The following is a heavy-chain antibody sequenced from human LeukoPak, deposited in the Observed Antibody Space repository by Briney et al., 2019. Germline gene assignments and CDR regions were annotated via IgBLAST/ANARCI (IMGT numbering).Heavy chain of an antibody. V-gene: IGHV4-30-4*08. CDR3: ARDSITIFGVPGGWFDP. J-gene: IGHJ5*02. CDR2: IYYSGST. Sequence: PSETLSLTCAVYGGSFSGYYWSWIRQPRGKGLEWIGYIYYSGSTYYNPSLKSRVTISVDTSKNQFSLKLSSVTAADTAVYYCARDSITIFGVPGGWFDPWGQGTLVTVSS. D-gene: IGHD3-3*01. CDR1: GGSFSGYY.